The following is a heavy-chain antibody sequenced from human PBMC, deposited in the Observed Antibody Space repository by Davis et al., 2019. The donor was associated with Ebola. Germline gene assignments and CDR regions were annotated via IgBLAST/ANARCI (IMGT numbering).Heavy chain of an antibody. CDR3: AREGSSSWNDAFDI. D-gene: IGHD6-13*01. Sequence: MPGGSLRLSCAVYGGSFSGYYWSWIRQPPGKGLEWIGEINHSGSTNYNPSLKSRVTISVDTSKNQFPLKLSSVTAADTAVYYCAREGSSSWNDAFDIWGQGTMVTVSS. CDR1: GGSFSGYY. V-gene: IGHV4-34*01. J-gene: IGHJ3*02. CDR2: INHSGST.